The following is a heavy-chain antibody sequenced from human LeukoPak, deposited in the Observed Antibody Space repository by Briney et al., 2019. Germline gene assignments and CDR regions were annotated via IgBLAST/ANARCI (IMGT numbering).Heavy chain of an antibody. CDR2: ISGSGGST. CDR1: GFSFSKYA. Sequence: GGSLRLSCAASGFSFSKYAMSWVRQAPGKGLEWVSSISGSGGSTYYADSVKGRFTISRDNSKNTLHLQMNSLRAEDTAVYYCAKSGYNRFDCRGQGTLVTVSS. J-gene: IGHJ4*02. D-gene: IGHD5-24*01. CDR3: AKSGYNRFDC. V-gene: IGHV3-23*01.